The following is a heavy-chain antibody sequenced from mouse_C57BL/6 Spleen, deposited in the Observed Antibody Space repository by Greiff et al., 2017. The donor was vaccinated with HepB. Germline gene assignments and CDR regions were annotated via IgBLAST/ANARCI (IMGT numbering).Heavy chain of an antibody. Sequence: QVHVKQSGAELVKPGASVKMSCKASGYTFTTYPIEWMKQNHGKSLEWIGNFHPYNDDTKYNEKFKGKATLTVEKSARTVYLELSLLKSDDSAVYYCERGGITTPFAYWGQGTLVTVSA. CDR2: FHPYNDDT. V-gene: IGHV1-47*01. CDR1: GYTFTTYP. D-gene: IGHD2-4*01. J-gene: IGHJ3*01. CDR3: ERGGITTPFAY.